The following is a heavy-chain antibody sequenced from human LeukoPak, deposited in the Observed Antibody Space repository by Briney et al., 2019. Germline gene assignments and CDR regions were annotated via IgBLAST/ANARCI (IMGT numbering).Heavy chain of an antibody. CDR1: GFTFSSYS. J-gene: IGHJ5*02. Sequence: GGSLRLSCAASGFTFSSYSMNWVRQAPGKGLEWVSSISSSSSYIYYADSVKGRFTISRDNAKNSLYLQMNSLRAKDTAVYYCAGNYGDYSYWFDPWGQGTLVTVSS. V-gene: IGHV3-21*01. D-gene: IGHD4-17*01. CDR3: AGNYGDYSYWFDP. CDR2: ISSSSSYI.